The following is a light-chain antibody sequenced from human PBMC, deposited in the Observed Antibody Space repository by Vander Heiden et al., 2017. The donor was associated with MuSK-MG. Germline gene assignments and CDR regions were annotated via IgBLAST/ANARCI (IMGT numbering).Light chain of an antibody. Sequence: DIQMTQSPSTLSASVGDRVTITCRASQSISSWLAWYQQKPGKAPKLLIYDASSLESGVPSRFSSSGSGTEFTLTISSLQPDDFATYYCQQYKSYSWTFGQGTKVEIK. CDR1: QSISSW. J-gene: IGKJ1*01. V-gene: IGKV1-5*01. CDR2: DAS. CDR3: QQYKSYSWT.